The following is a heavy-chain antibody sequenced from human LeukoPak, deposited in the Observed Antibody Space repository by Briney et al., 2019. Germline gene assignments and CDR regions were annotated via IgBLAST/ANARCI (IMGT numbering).Heavy chain of an antibody. CDR1: GFTFSRYN. D-gene: IGHD6-19*01. CDR3: ARVGYSSGWRAPDFDY. J-gene: IGHJ4*02. Sequence: GGSLRLSCAASGFTFSRYNMDWVRQAPGGGLEWVSSITSISNYIYYADSVKGRFTISRDNAKNSLYLQMNSLRADDTAVYYCARVGYSSGWRAPDFDYWGQGTLVTVSS. CDR2: ITSISNYI. V-gene: IGHV3-21*01.